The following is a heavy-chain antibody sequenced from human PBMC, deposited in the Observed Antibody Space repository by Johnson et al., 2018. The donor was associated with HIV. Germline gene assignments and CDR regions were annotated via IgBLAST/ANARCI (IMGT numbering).Heavy chain of an antibody. CDR3: TTDYHAVFGGFDI. D-gene: IGHD4-23*01. CDR2: IKSKTDGGTT. J-gene: IGHJ3*02. Sequence: VQLVESGGGLVQPGGSLRLSCAASGCTFSSYDMHWVRQATGKGLEWVGRIKSKTDGGTTDYAAPVTGRFTISRDDSKDTLYLQMSSLKTDDTAVYYCTTDYHAVFGGFDIWGQGTMVTVSS. V-gene: IGHV3-15*01. CDR1: GCTFSSYD.